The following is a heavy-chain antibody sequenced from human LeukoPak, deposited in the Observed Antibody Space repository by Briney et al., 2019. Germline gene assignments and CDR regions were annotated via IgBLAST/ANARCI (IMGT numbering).Heavy chain of an antibody. V-gene: IGHV4-59*01. J-gene: IGHJ4*02. Sequence: ETLSLTCTVSGGSISSYYWSWIRQPPGKGLEWIGYIYYSGSTNYNPSLKSRVTISVDTSKNQFSLKLSSVTAADTAVYYCARDRTAAGHFDYWGQGTLVTVSS. CDR2: IYYSGST. CDR1: GGSISSYY. CDR3: ARDRTAAGHFDY. D-gene: IGHD6-13*01.